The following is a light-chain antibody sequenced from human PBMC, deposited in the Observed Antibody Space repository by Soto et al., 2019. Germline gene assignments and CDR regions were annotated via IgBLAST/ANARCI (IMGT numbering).Light chain of an antibody. Sequence: QSVLTQPASVSGSPGQSITISCTGTSSDVGSYNLVSWYQQHPGKVPKLIIFEGSKRPSGLSDRFSGSKSGNTASLTISGLQADDEADYDCSSYAYSSTYVFGTGTKLTVL. CDR3: SSYAYSSTYV. CDR1: SSDVGSYNL. J-gene: IGLJ1*01. CDR2: EGS. V-gene: IGLV2-23*01.